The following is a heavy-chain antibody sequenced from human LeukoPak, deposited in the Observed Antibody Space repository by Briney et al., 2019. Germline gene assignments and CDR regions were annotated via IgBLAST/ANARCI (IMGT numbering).Heavy chain of an antibody. CDR3: ARDTGSSTSCSY. D-gene: IGHD2-2*01. CDR1: GFTFSSYS. CDR2: ISSSSSYI. Sequence: GALRLSCAASGFTFSSYSMNWVRQAPGKGLEWVSSISSSSSYIYYADSVKGRFTISRDNAKNSLYLQMNSLRAEDTAVYYCARDTGSSTSCSYWGQGTLVTASS. J-gene: IGHJ4*02. V-gene: IGHV3-21*01.